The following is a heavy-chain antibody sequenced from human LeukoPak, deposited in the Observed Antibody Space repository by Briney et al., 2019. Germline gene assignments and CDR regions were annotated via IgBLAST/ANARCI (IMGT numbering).Heavy chain of an antibody. J-gene: IGHJ4*02. V-gene: IGHV1-58*02. CDR2: IVVGSGKT. D-gene: IGHD3-22*01. CDR1: GFTFSSST. CDR3: ATGGHVRVYDSSAYYGHY. Sequence: SVKVSCKASGFTFSSSTMQWVRQDRGQRLEWIGWIVVGSGKTKYAQKFQGRVTMTRDMSTSTVYMELSSLRSEDTAVYYCATGGHVRVYDSSAYYGHYWGQGTLVTVSS.